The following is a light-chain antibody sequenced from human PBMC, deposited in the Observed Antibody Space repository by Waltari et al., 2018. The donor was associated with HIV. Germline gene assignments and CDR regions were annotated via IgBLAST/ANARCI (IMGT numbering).Light chain of an antibody. J-gene: IGKJ1*01. Sequence: IVFTQSPGPLSLSPGERATLSCRASQSVSSTYLAWYQHKPGQAPRLLIYGASSRATGIPDRFSGSGSGTDFTLTITRLEPEDFAIYYCQQYGSSPQTFGQGTKVEI. CDR2: GAS. V-gene: IGKV3-20*01. CDR3: QQYGSSPQT. CDR1: QSVSSTY.